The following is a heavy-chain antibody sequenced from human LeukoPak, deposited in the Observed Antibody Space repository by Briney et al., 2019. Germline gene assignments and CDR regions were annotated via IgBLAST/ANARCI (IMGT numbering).Heavy chain of an antibody. J-gene: IGHJ6*02. CDR3: TTTSGGLVVGATTSYYYYGMDV. Sequence: GGALRLFCAASGFTFSNAWMSWVRQASGKGVELVGRIKSKTDGGTTDYAASVNDRFTISRDDSKNTLYMQMNSLKTEDTAVYYCTTTSGGLVVGATTSYYYYGMDVWGQGTTVTVSS. V-gene: IGHV3-15*01. CDR2: IKSKTDGGTT. CDR1: GFTFSNAW. D-gene: IGHD1-26*01.